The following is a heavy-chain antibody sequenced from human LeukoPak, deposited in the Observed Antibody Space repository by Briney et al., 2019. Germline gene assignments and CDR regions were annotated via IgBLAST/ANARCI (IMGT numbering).Heavy chain of an antibody. CDR1: GFTFSSYA. CDR3: ARESADCSGGSCSNSGADY. V-gene: IGHV3-30-3*01. D-gene: IGHD2-15*01. CDR2: ISYVGNNK. J-gene: IGHJ4*02. Sequence: GGSLRLSCAASGFTFSSYAMHWVRQAPGKGLEWVAVISYVGNNKYYADSVKGRFTISRDNSKNTLYLQMDSLRTEDTAVYYCARESADCSGGSCSNSGADYWGQGTLVTVSS.